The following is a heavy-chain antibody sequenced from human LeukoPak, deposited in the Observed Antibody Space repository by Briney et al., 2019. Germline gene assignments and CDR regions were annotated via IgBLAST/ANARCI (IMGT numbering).Heavy chain of an antibody. V-gene: IGHV3-48*02. CDR2: IRRSGNPI. Sequence: GGSLRLSCAASGFTFSSYSMNWVRQAPGKGLEWVAYIRRSGNPIYYADSVKGRFTISRDNAKNSLYLQMNSLRDEDTAVYYCVRDGEYGTGSYYRGCFDYWGQGTLVTVSS. CDR3: VRDGEYGTGSYYRGCFDY. J-gene: IGHJ4*02. D-gene: IGHD3-10*01. CDR1: GFTFSSYS.